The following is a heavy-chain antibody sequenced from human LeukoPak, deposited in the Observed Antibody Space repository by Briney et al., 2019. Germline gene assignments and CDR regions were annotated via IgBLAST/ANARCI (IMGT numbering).Heavy chain of an antibody. V-gene: IGHV1-18*01. CDR3: ARDYGYSGYDTPHDAFDI. Sequence: VASVKVSCKASGYTFTSYGISWVRQAPGQGLEWMGWISAYNGNTNYAQKLQGRVTMTTDTSTSTAYMGLRSLRSDDTAVYYCARDYGYSGYDTPHDAFDIWGQGTMVTVSS. CDR1: GYTFTSYG. D-gene: IGHD5-12*01. J-gene: IGHJ3*02. CDR2: ISAYNGNT.